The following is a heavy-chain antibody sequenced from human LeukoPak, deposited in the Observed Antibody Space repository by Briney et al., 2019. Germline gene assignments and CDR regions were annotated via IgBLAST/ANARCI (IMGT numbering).Heavy chain of an antibody. CDR3: ARANPGYSYGLDY. V-gene: IGHV3-74*01. D-gene: IGHD5-18*01. J-gene: IGHJ4*02. Sequence: GGSLRLSCAASGFTFSSYWMHWVHQAPGKGLVWVSRINSDGSSTSYADSVKGRFTISRDNAKNTLYLQMNSLRAEDTAVYYCARANPGYSYGLDYWGQGTLVTVSS. CDR1: GFTFSSYW. CDR2: INSDGSST.